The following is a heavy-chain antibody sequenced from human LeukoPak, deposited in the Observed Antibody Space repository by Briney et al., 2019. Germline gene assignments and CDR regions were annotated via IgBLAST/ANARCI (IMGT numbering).Heavy chain of an antibody. CDR2: MNPNSGNT. J-gene: IGHJ5*02. Sequence: ASVKVSCKASGYTFTSYDINWVRQATGQGLEWMGWMNPNSGNTGYAQKFQGRVSMTRNTSISTAYMELSSLRSEDTAVYYCHIVVVTAIHNWLDPWGQGTLVTVSS. CDR1: GYTFTSYD. V-gene: IGHV1-8*01. CDR3: HIVVVTAIHNWLDP. D-gene: IGHD2-21*02.